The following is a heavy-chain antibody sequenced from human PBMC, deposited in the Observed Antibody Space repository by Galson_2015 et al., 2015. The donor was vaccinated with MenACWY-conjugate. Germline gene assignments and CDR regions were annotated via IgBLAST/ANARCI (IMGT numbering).Heavy chain of an antibody. Sequence: SLRLSCAGSGFTFSSYGMSWVRQAPGKGLEWVSAISANSGSTYHADPVKGRFAISRDNSKNTLYLQMNSLRDEDTAVYYCAIMVRGVSSGAFDIWGQGTMVTVSS. V-gene: IGHV3-23*01. J-gene: IGHJ3*02. CDR3: AIMVRGVSSGAFDI. CDR2: ISANSGST. D-gene: IGHD3-10*01. CDR1: GFTFSSYG.